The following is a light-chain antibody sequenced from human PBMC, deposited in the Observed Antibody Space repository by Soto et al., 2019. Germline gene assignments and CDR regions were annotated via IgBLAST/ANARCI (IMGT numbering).Light chain of an antibody. Sequence: DIQMTQSPSSLSASVGDTVTITCQASQDITNHLNWYQQKPGKAPNLLIYEASHLETGVPSRFSVSASRTYFTLTISSLQPEDIATYYWQKYDDVPNFGPGTKVDF. CDR3: QKYDDVPN. CDR1: QDITNH. CDR2: EAS. V-gene: IGKV1-33*01. J-gene: IGKJ3*01.